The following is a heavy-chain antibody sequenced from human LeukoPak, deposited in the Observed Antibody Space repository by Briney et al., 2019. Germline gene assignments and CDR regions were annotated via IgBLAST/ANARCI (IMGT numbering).Heavy chain of an antibody. CDR3: AKKIGSYYAFDI. CDR2: ITVSGGST. J-gene: IGHJ3*02. V-gene: IGHV3-23*01. CDR1: GFTFSNYG. D-gene: IGHD1-26*01. Sequence: GASLRLSCVASGFTFSNYGMNWVRQAPGEGLEWVSAITVSGGSTFYADSVKGRFTISRDNSKNTLYLQMNSLRAEDTAAYYCAKKIGSYYAFDIWGQRDNGHRLF.